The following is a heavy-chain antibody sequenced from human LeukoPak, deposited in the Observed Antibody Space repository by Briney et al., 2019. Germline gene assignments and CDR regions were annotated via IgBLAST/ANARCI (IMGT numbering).Heavy chain of an antibody. CDR1: GFTFGDYA. D-gene: IGHD1-26*01. Sequence: GGSLRLSCTASGFTFGDYAMSWVRQALGRGLEWVGFIRSKAYGGTTEYAASVKGRFTISRDDSKSIAYLQMNSLKTEDTAVYYCTRDYLNIIVGAPAGGYWGQGTLVTVSS. CDR2: IRSKAYGGTT. V-gene: IGHV3-49*04. CDR3: TRDYLNIIVGAPAGGY. J-gene: IGHJ4*02.